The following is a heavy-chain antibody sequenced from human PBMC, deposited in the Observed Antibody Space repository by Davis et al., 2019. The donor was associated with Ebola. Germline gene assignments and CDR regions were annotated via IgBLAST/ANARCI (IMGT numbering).Heavy chain of an antibody. J-gene: IGHJ6*04. D-gene: IGHD2-21*02. CDR1: GFTFSSYA. CDR2: ISYDGSNK. CDR3: AKAYGDYYYYYGMDV. V-gene: IGHV3-30-3*01. Sequence: GESLKISCAASGFTFSSYAMHWVRQAPGKGLEWVAVISYDGSNKYYADSVKGRFTISRDNSKNTLYLQMNSLRAEDTAVYYCAKAYGDYYYYYGMDVWGKGTTVTVSS.